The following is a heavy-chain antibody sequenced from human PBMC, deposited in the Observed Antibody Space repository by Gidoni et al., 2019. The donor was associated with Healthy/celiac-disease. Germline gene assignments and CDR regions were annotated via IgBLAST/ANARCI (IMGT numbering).Heavy chain of an antibody. Sequence: EVQLVETGGGLIQPGGSLRLSCAASGFPVSSNYMSWVRQAPGKGLEWVLVIYSGGSTYSSDSVKGRFTIARDNSKNTLYLQMISPRAEDTSVYYCARGYGDSDYWGQGTLVTVSS. CDR3: ARGYGDSDY. D-gene: IGHD4-17*01. CDR1: GFPVSSNY. V-gene: IGHV3-53*02. CDR2: IYSGGST. J-gene: IGHJ4*02.